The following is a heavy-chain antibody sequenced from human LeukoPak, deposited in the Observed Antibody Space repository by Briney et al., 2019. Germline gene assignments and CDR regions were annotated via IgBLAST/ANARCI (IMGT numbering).Heavy chain of an antibody. Sequence: GESLKISCKASGYTFTNYWIGWVRQMPGKGLELMGIIYPGDSDTRYSPSFQGQVTISADKSISTAYLQWSSLKASDTAMYYCARHGDLGYYDSSGYWGKWGQGTLVTVSS. CDR3: ARHGDLGYYDSSGYWGK. V-gene: IGHV5-51*01. CDR1: GYTFTNYW. CDR2: IYPGDSDT. D-gene: IGHD3-22*01. J-gene: IGHJ4*02.